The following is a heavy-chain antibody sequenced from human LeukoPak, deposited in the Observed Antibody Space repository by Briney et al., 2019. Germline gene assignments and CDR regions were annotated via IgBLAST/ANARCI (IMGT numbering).Heavy chain of an antibody. CDR1: GFTFSDYA. J-gene: IGHJ6*02. Sequence: PGASLRLSCAASGFTFSDYAMSWVRQAPGKGLEWVANIKQDGSEKYYVDSVKGRFTISRDNAKNSLYLQMNSLRAEDTAVYYCARLRPYYGMDVWGQGTTVTVSS. V-gene: IGHV3-7*01. CDR3: ARLRPYYGMDV. CDR2: IKQDGSEK.